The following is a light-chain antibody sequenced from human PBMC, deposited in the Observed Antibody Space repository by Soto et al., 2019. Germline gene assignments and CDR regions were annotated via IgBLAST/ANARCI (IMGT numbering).Light chain of an antibody. Sequence: DIQMTQSPSSLSASVGGRVTITCRASQSISSYLNWYQQKPGKAPKLLIYAASRLQSGVPSRFSGSGSGTDFTLTISSLQPEDFATYYCQQSYSTPWTFGQGTKVDIK. CDR3: QQSYSTPWT. CDR2: AAS. V-gene: IGKV1-39*01. CDR1: QSISSY. J-gene: IGKJ1*01.